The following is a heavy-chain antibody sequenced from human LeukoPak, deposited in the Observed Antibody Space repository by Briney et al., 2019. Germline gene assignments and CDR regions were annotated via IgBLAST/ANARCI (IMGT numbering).Heavy chain of an antibody. Sequence: PGRSLRLSCAASGFTLSSYGMHWVRQAPGKGLEWVSYISRSGNTIYYADSVKGRFTISRDNAKNLLYLQMNSLRAEDTAMYYCARDAPLLHFDYWGQGTLVTVSS. CDR1: GFTLSSYG. V-gene: IGHV3-48*04. CDR3: ARDAPLLHFDY. CDR2: ISRSGNTI. J-gene: IGHJ4*02. D-gene: IGHD2-21*01.